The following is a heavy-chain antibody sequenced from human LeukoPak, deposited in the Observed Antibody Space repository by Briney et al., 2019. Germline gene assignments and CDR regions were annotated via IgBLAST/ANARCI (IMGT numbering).Heavy chain of an antibody. V-gene: IGHV3-48*03. J-gene: IGHJ4*02. D-gene: IGHD6-6*01. Sequence: GGSLRLSCAASGFTFSGYDMNWVRQAPGKGLEWVSYISSGASAIYYADSVEGRFTISRDNAQNSLYLQMNSLRAEDTAVYYCARENEYSSSSFDYWGQGTLVTVSS. CDR3: ARENEYSSSSFDY. CDR1: GFTFSGYD. CDR2: ISSGASAI.